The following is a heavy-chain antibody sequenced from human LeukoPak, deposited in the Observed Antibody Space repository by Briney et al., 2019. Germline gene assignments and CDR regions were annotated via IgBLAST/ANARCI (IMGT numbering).Heavy chain of an antibody. CDR3: ARTHDSGSYPEYFQH. CDR2: IYPGDSDT. D-gene: IGHD1-26*01. CDR1: GYSFTSYW. Sequence: GESLKISCKGSGYSFTSYWIGWVRQMPGKGLEWMGIIYPGDSDTRYSPSFQGQVTISADKSISTAYLQWSSLKASDTAMYYCARTHDSGSYPEYFQHWGQGTLVTVSS. J-gene: IGHJ1*01. V-gene: IGHV5-51*01.